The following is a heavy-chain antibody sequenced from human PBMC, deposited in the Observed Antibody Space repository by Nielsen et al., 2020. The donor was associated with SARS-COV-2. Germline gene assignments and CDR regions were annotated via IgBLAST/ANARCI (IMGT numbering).Heavy chain of an antibody. J-gene: IGHJ4*02. CDR2: INPNSGGT. V-gene: IGHV1-2*02. CDR1: GGTFSSYA. Sequence: ASVKVSCKASGGTFSSYAISWVRQAPGQGLEWMGGINPNSGGTNYAQKFQGRVTMTRDTSISTAYMELSSLRSEDTAVYYCARGTTGTTEGFDYWGQGTLVTVSS. D-gene: IGHD1-1*01. CDR3: ARGTTGTTEGFDY.